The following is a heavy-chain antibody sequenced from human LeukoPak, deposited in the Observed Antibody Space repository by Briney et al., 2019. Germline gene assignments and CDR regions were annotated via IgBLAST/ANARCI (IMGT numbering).Heavy chain of an antibody. CDR2: IYYSGTT. J-gene: IGHJ4*02. Sequence: SETLSLTCTVSGGSISSYYWSWIRQPPGKGLEWIGYIYYSGTTNYNPSLKSRVTISVDTSKNQFSLKLSSVTAADTAVYYCARAGYSSSWWGQGTLVTVSS. V-gene: IGHV4-59*12. D-gene: IGHD6-13*01. CDR3: ARAGYSSSW. CDR1: GGSISSYY.